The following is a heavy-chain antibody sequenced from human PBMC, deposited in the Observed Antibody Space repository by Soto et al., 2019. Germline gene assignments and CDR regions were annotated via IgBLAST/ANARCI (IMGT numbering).Heavy chain of an antibody. J-gene: IGHJ5*02. V-gene: IGHV4-59*08. Sequence: SETLPLTYTGSGGSISSYYWSWIRQPTGKGLEWIGYIYYSGSTNYNPSLKSRVTISVDTSKNQFSLKLSSVTAADTAVYYCARWITMVRGVTWFDPWGQGTLVTVSS. CDR1: GGSISSYY. CDR3: ARWITMVRGVTWFDP. CDR2: IYYSGST. D-gene: IGHD3-10*01.